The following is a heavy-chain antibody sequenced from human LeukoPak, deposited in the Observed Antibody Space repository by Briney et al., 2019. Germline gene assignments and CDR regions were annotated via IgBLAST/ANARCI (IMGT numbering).Heavy chain of an antibody. CDR2: IYHSGST. CDR1: GGSISSSNW. D-gene: IGHD6-19*01. CDR3: ARVLSYSSGWYHALDY. J-gene: IGHJ4*02. Sequence: SGTLSLTCAVSGGSISSSNWWSWVRQPPGKGLEWIGEIYHSGSTNYNPSLKSRVTISVDKSKNQSSLKLSSVTAADTAVYYCARVLSYSSGWYHALDYWGQGTLVTVSS. V-gene: IGHV4-4*02.